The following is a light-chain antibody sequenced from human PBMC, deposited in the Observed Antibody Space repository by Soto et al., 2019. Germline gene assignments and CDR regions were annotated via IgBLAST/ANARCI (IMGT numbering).Light chain of an antibody. V-gene: IGKV4-1*01. Sequence: DIVMTQSPDSLAVSLGERATINCKSSQSVLYSSSNKTYLAWYQQKPGQSPRLLIYWASTRESGVPDRFSGSGSGTDFTLTISSLQAEDVAVYYCQQYYSTPWTFGQGTKVEIK. J-gene: IGKJ1*01. CDR3: QQYYSTPWT. CDR2: WAS. CDR1: QSVLYSSSNKTY.